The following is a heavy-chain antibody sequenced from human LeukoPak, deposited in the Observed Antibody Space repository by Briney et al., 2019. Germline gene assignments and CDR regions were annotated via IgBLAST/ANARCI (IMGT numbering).Heavy chain of an antibody. CDR1: GYTFTGYY. V-gene: IGHV1-8*02. CDR2: MNPNSGNT. J-gene: IGHJ3*02. Sequence: GSVKVSCKASGYTFTGYYMHWVRQAPGQGLEWMGWMNPNSGNTGYAQKFQGRVTMTRNTSISTAYMELSSLRSEDTAVYYCARDVVNAFDIWGQGTMVTVSS. D-gene: IGHD2-21*01. CDR3: ARDVVNAFDI.